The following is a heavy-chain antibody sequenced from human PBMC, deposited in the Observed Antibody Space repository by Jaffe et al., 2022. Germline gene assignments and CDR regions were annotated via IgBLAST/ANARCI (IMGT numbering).Heavy chain of an antibody. J-gene: IGHJ5*02. CDR2: IYHSGTT. CDR3: ARQAGDTVVVPSAIRGSAYNRFDP. CDR1: DYSISSGYY. V-gene: IGHV4-38-2*01. Sequence: QVQLQESGPGLVKPSETLSLTCAVSDYSISSGYYWGWIRQSPGKGLEWIGSIYHSGTTYYNPSLKSRVTILLDTSKKQFSLTLSSVTAADTAVYYCARQAGDTVVVPSAIRGSAYNRFDPWGQGILVTVSS. D-gene: IGHD2-2*02.